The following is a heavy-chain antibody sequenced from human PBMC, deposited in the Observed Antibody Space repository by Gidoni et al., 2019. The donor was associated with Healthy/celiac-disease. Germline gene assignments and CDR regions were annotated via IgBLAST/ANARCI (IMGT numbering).Heavy chain of an antibody. D-gene: IGHD6-13*01. CDR3: AKDPSTIAEYYYYYMDV. J-gene: IGHJ6*03. Sequence: EVQLVESGGGLVQPGGSLRLSCAASGFTFSSYAMSWVRQAPGKGLEWVSAISGSGGSTYYADSVKGRFTISRDNFKNTLYLQMNSLRAEDTAVYYCAKDPSTIAEYYYYYMDVWGKGTTVTVSS. CDR1: GFTFSSYA. CDR2: ISGSGGST. V-gene: IGHV3-23*04.